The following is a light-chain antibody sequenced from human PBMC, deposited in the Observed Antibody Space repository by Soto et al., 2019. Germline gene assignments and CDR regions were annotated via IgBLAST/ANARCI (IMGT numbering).Light chain of an antibody. CDR1: SSDVGGYNY. Sequence: QSSLTHPASLSGSPGQSITISRTGTSSDVGGYNYVSWYQQHPGKAPKLMIYEVSNRPSGVSNRFSGSKSGNTASLTISGLQAEDEADYYYSSYTSSSTLVFGTGTKVTVL. J-gene: IGLJ1*01. V-gene: IGLV2-14*01. CDR3: SSYTSSSTLV. CDR2: EVS.